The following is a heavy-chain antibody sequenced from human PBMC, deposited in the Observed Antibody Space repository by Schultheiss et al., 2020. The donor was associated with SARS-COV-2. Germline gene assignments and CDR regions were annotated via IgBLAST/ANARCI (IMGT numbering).Heavy chain of an antibody. J-gene: IGHJ4*02. Sequence: SQTLSLTCTVSGGSISSYYWSWIRQPAGKGLEWIGRIYVSGSNNYNPSLKSRVTISVDTSKNQFSLKLSSVTAADTAVYYCAKHSSITMIVVVLDYWGQGTLVTVSS. V-gene: IGHV4-4*07. CDR2: IYVSGSN. D-gene: IGHD3-22*01. CDR1: GGSISSYY. CDR3: AKHSSITMIVVVLDY.